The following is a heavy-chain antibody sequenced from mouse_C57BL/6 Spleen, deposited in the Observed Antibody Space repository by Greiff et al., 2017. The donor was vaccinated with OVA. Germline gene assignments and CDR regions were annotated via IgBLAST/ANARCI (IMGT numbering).Heavy chain of an antibody. J-gene: IGHJ3*01. CDR2: ISSGSSTI. V-gene: IGHV5-17*01. CDR3: AKQLRGFAY. CDR1: GFTFSDYG. Sequence: EVKLMESGGGLVKPGGSLKLSCAASGFTFSDYGMHWVRQAPEKGLEWVAYISSGSSTIYYADTVKGRFTISRDNAKNTLFLQMTSLRSEDTAMYYCAKQLRGFAYWGQGTLVTVSA.